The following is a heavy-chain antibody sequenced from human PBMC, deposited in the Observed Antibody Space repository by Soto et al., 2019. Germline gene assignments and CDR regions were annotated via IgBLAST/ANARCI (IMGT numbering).Heavy chain of an antibody. Sequence: GGSLRLSCAASGVTVSSNYMSWVRQAPGKGLEWVSVIYSGGSTYYADSVKGRFTISRDNSKNTLYLQMNSLIAEDTAVYYCAKDSGVGDAFDIWGQGTMVTVSS. J-gene: IGHJ3*02. D-gene: IGHD3-10*01. V-gene: IGHV3-53*01. CDR2: IYSGGST. CDR1: GVTVSSNY. CDR3: AKDSGVGDAFDI.